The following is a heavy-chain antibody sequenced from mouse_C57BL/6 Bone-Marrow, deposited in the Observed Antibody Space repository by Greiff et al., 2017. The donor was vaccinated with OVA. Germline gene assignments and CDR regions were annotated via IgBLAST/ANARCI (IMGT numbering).Heavy chain of an antibody. D-gene: IGHD2-4*01. CDR2: IYPNSGGT. J-gene: IGHJ3*01. V-gene: IGHV1-72*01. CDR3: ARGGYDYDRAWFAY. CDR1: GYTFTSYW. Sequence: QVQLQQPGAELVKPGASVKLSCKASGYTFTSYWMHWVKQRPGRGLEWIGRIYPNSGGTKYNEKFKSKATLTVDKPSSTAYMQLSSLTSEDSAVYYCARGGYDYDRAWFAYWGQGTLVTVSA.